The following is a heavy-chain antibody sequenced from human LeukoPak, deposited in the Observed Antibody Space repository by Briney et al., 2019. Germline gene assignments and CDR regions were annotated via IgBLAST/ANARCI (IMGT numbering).Heavy chain of an antibody. CDR1: GFTFSSYA. Sequence: GRSLRLSCAASGFTFSSYAMHWVRQAPGKGLEWVAVIWSDGSSKHYADSVKGRFTISRDNSKNTLYLQMNSLRAEDTAVYYCAKLGFDSSGSHTLFDYWGQGTQVTVSS. D-gene: IGHD3-22*01. CDR3: AKLGFDSSGSHTLFDY. V-gene: IGHV3-30*18. J-gene: IGHJ4*02. CDR2: IWSDGSSK.